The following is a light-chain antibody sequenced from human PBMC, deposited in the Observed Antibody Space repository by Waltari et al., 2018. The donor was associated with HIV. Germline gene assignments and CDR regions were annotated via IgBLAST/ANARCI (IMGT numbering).Light chain of an antibody. CDR3: QQSFSTPFT. Sequence: DIPMTQTPSALSASVGERVTITCRSSQSISVYLNWYQQKPGKAPKLLMFAASSLQSGVPSRFSGSGSGTDFTLTSSGLQPEDFAAYYWQQSFSTPFTFGPGTKVDVK. J-gene: IGKJ3*01. CDR2: AAS. V-gene: IGKV1-39*01. CDR1: QSISVY.